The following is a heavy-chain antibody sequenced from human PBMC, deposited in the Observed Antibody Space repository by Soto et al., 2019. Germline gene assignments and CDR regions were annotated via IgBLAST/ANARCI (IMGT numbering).Heavy chain of an antibody. D-gene: IGHD3-22*01. CDR1: GGTFSSYA. CDR2: IIPIFGTA. Sequence: RASVKVSCKASGGTFSSYAIGWVRQAPGQGLEWMGGIIPIFGTANYAQKFQGRVTITADESTSTAYMELSSLRSEDTAVYYCAGARDYYDSSGYYKKYFQHWGQGTLVTVSS. CDR3: AGARDYYDSSGYYKKYFQH. V-gene: IGHV1-69*13. J-gene: IGHJ1*01.